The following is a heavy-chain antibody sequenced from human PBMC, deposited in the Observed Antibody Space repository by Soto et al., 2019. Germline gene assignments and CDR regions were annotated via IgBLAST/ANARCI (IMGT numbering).Heavy chain of an antibody. CDR2: IWYDGSNK. D-gene: IGHD6-6*01. CDR3: ARGLMAARRAGGGYYFDY. J-gene: IGHJ4*02. Sequence: QVQLVESGGGVVQPGRSLRLSCAASGFTFSSYGMHWVRQAPGKGLEWVAVIWYDGSNKYYADSVKGRFTISRDNSKNTLYLQMNSLGAEDTAVYYCARGLMAARRAGGGYYFDYWGQGTLVTVSS. V-gene: IGHV3-33*01. CDR1: GFTFSSYG.